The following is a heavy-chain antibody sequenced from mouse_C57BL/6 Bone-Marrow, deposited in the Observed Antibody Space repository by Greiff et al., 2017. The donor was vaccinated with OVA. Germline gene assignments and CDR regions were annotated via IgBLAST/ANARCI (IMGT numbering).Heavy chain of an antibody. CDR3: TRDGRIYYEDAMDY. D-gene: IGHD2-4*01. Sequence: EVKLVESGAGLVKPGGSLKLSCAASGFTFSSYAMSWVRQTPEKRLEWVAYISSGGDYIYYADTVKGRFTISRDNARNTLYLQMSSLKSEDTAMYYCTRDGRIYYEDAMDYWGQGTSVTVSS. V-gene: IGHV5-9-1*02. CDR1: GFTFSSYA. J-gene: IGHJ4*01. CDR2: ISSGGDYI.